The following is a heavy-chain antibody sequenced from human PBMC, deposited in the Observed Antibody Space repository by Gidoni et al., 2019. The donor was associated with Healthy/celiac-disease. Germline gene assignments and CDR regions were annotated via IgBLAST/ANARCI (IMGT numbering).Heavy chain of an antibody. Sequence: QVQLVQSGAEVKKPGSSVKVSCKASGGTFSSYTISWVRQAPGQGLEWMGRIIPILGIANYAQKFQGRVTITADKSTSTAYMELSSLRSEDTAVYYCASSGSELGIGDYWGQGTLVTVSS. J-gene: IGHJ4*02. D-gene: IGHD7-27*01. V-gene: IGHV1-69*02. CDR3: ASSGSELGIGDY. CDR2: IIPILGIA. CDR1: GGTFSSYT.